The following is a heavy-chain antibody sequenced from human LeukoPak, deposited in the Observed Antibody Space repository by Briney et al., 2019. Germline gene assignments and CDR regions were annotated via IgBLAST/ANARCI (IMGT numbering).Heavy chain of an antibody. CDR3: AKVALGYCSGGSCYYFDY. CDR1: RFTFSSYA. CDR2: ISGSSGST. V-gene: IGHV3-23*01. Sequence: GGSLRLSCAAPRFTFSSYAMSWVRQAPGKGLEWVSAISGSSGSTYYADSVKGRFTISRDNSKNTLYLQVNSLRAEDTAVYYCAKVALGYCSGGSCYYFDYGGQGTLVTASS. D-gene: IGHD2-15*01. J-gene: IGHJ4*02.